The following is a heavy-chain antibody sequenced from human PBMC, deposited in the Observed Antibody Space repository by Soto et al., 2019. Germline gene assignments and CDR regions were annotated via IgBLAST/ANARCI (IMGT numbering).Heavy chain of an antibody. Sequence: SVRVSCKASGGTFGSYAITWVRRAPGQGLEWLGGIIPILNSPAYAQKFQARVVITADEVTNTAYMELNSLRFDDTAVYYCAKEAPYSTSATSRKFYEMDVWDQGTTVTV. V-gene: IGHV1-69*13. J-gene: IGHJ6*02. CDR1: GGTFGSYA. CDR3: AKEAPYSTSATSRKFYEMDV. D-gene: IGHD2-21*01. CDR2: IIPILNSP.